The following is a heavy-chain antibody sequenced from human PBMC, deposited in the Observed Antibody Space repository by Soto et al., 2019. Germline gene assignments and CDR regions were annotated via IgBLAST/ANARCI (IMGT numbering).Heavy chain of an antibody. CDR3: ARDSDYCTGGSFYGNFDF. CDR2: ISHSGRT. V-gene: IGHV4-31*03. CDR1: GGSISSGTYY. Sequence: QVQLQESGPGLVKPSQTLSLTCTVSGGSISSGTYYWTWVRQRPGEGLEWIGFISHSGRTYYNPSLKSRAAISVDTSENQFALRLSSVTAADTAVYFCARDSDYCTGGSFYGNFDFWGQGTLVTVSS. D-gene: IGHD2-15*01. J-gene: IGHJ4*02.